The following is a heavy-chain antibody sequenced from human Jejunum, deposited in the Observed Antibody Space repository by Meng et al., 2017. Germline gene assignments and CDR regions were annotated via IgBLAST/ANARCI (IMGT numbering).Heavy chain of an antibody. Sequence: QVQPVKSGAEGKRPGASVKVSCKTSGDTFTSYDFNWVRQAPGQGLEWMGWLNPRSAGTGSAQKFQGRVTMTSDTSMTTGYMELSDLTSEDTAVYYCARGWYSSYYFDYWGQGTLVTVSS. J-gene: IGHJ4*02. D-gene: IGHD4-11*01. CDR3: ARGWYSSYYFDY. CDR1: GDTFTSYD. CDR2: LNPRSAGT. V-gene: IGHV1-8*01.